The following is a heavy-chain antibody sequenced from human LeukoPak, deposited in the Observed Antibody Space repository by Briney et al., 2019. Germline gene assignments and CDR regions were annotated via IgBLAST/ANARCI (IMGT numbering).Heavy chain of an antibody. CDR3: ARGYYDFWSGLSWFDP. J-gene: IGHJ5*02. V-gene: IGHV4-38-2*01. Sequence: SETLSLTCAVSGYSISSGYYWGWIRQPPGKGLEWIGSIYHSGSTYYNPSLKSRVTISVDTSKSQFSLKLSSVTAADTAVYYCARGYYDFWSGLSWFDPWGQGTLVTVSS. CDR2: IYHSGST. CDR1: GYSISSGYY. D-gene: IGHD3-3*01.